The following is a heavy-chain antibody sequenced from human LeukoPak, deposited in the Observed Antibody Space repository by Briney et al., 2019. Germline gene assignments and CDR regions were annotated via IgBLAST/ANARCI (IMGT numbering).Heavy chain of an antibody. J-gene: IGHJ4*02. CDR1: GGSISSYY. V-gene: IGHV4-4*07. Sequence: PSETLSVTCTVSGGSISSYYWSWIRQPVGKGLEWIGRIYTSGSTNYNPSLKSRVTMSVDTSKNQFSLKLSSVTAADTAVYYCARDSATCTNGVCYYYFDYWGQGTLVTVSS. CDR3: ARDSATCTNGVCYYYFDY. D-gene: IGHD2-8*01. CDR2: IYTSGST.